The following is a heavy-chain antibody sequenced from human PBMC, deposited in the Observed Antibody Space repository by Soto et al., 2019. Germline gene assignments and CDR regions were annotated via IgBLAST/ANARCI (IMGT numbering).Heavy chain of an antibody. Sequence: EVQLVESGGGLVQPGGSLRLSCAASGFTVSGNYMSWVRQAPGKGLEWVSILYSGGNTYYADSVRGRFTISRHNSENTLDLQMISLRPDDTAVYYCTRAVWGLWFGYMDVWGKGTTVTVSS. CDR3: TRAVWGLWFGYMDV. D-gene: IGHD3-10*01. CDR2: LYSGGNT. V-gene: IGHV3-53*04. CDR1: GFTVSGNY. J-gene: IGHJ6*03.